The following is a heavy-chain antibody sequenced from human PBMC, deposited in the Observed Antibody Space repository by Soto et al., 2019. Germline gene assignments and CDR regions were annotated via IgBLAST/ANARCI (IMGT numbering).Heavy chain of an antibody. J-gene: IGHJ6*02. Sequence: GGSLRLSCAASGFTFSSYGMHWVRQAPGKGLEWVAVISYDGSNKYYADSVKGRFTISRDNSKNTLYLQMNSLRAEDTAVYYCAKDGVAPAGIDYYYYGMDVWGQGTTVTVSS. V-gene: IGHV3-30*18. CDR2: ISYDGSNK. CDR3: AKDGVAPAGIDYYYYGMDV. D-gene: IGHD6-13*01. CDR1: GFTFSSYG.